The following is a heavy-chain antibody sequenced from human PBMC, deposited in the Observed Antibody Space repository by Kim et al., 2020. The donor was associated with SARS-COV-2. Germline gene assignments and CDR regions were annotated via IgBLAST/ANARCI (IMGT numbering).Heavy chain of an antibody. D-gene: IGHD5-12*01. CDR1: GGSITSSNLS. V-gene: IGHV4-39*01. CDR2: ISYSGKT. CDR3: ARHVWDSGYGRWCDY. J-gene: IGHJ4*01. Sequence: SETLSLTCTVSGGSITSSNLSWGWIRQPPGKGLEWIGTISYSGKTDYNPSLKSRVTISVDTTNNQFSLRLSSVTATDTAYYYCARHVWDSGYGRWCDYWG.